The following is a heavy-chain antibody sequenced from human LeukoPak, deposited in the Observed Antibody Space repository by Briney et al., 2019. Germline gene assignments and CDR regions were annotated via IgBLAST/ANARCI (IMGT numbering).Heavy chain of an antibody. CDR3: ATISSSPSFDY. V-gene: IGHV3-74*01. J-gene: IGHJ4*02. CDR1: GFTVSSNY. CDR2: INSDGSST. D-gene: IGHD6-6*01. Sequence: GGSLRLSCAASGFTVSSNYMNWVRQAPGKGLVWVSRINSDGSSTSYADSVKGRFTISRDNAKNTLYLQMNSLRAEDTAVYYCATISSSPSFDYWGQGTLVTVSS.